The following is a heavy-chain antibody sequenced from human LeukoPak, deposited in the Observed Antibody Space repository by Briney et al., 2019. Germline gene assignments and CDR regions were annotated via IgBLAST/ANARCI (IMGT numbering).Heavy chain of an antibody. J-gene: IGHJ4*02. CDR1: GLTVSSKY. CDR2: IYSGGST. D-gene: IGHD6-13*01. CDR3: AKEIPRIAAADY. V-gene: IGHV3-53*01. Sequence: PGGSLRLSCAASGLTVSSKYMSWVRQAPGKGLEWVSIIYSGGSTNYADSVKGRFTISRDNSKNTVYLQMGSLRADDTAVYYCAKEIPRIAAADYWGQGTLVTVSS.